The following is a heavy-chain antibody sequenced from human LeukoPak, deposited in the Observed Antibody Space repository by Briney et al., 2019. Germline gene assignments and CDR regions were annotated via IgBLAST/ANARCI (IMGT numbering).Heavy chain of an antibody. CDR2: IKSKTDGGTT. D-gene: IGHD3-3*01. CDR1: GFTFSNAW. CDR3: TTLDFWSGYYTY. V-gene: IGHV3-15*01. Sequence: PGGSLRLSCAASGFTFSNAWMSWVRQAPGKGLEWVGRIKSKTDGGTTDYAAPVKGRFTISRDDSKNTLYLQMNSLKTEDTAVYYCTTLDFWSGYYTYWGQGTLVTVSS. J-gene: IGHJ4*02.